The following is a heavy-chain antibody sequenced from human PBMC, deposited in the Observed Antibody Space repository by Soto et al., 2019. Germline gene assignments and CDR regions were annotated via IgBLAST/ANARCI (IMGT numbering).Heavy chain of an antibody. CDR2: FWYDATQK. Sequence: GGSLRLSCEASVFTFNTYSMHWVRQPPGKGLDWLAAFWYDATQKYYADSVKGRFIISRDNSKKTLYLEMNSLRAEDTAVYYCARAGGTTVTGLWHFDSGGQGTLVNVSS. V-gene: IGHV3-33*04. D-gene: IGHD4-17*01. CDR1: VFTFNTYS. CDR3: ARAGGTTVTGLWHFDS. J-gene: IGHJ4*02.